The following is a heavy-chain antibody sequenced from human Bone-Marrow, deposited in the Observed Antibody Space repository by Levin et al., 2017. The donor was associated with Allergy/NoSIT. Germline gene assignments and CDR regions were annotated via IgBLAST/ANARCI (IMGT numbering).Heavy chain of an antibody. D-gene: IGHD3-10*01. CDR1: GYSFTSYW. J-gene: IGHJ6*02. Sequence: HGESLKISCKGSGYSFTSYWIGWVRQMPGKGLEWMGIIYPGDSDTRYSPSFQGQVTISADKSISTAYLQWSSLKASDTAMYYCARPGTMVRGVDYYYYGMDVWGQGTTVTVSS. CDR2: IYPGDSDT. CDR3: ARPGTMVRGVDYYYYGMDV. V-gene: IGHV5-51*01.